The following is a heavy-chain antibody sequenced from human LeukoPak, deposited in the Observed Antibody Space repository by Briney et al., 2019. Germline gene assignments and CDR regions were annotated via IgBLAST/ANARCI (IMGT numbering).Heavy chain of an antibody. Sequence: SETLSLTCTVSGGSLSSYYWSWIRQPPGKGLEWIGYIFYSGGSTYNPSLKSRVTMSVDTSKNQFSLKLSSVTAADTAVYYCATSVEMATSTEFDYWGQGTLVTVSS. CDR3: ATSVEMATSTEFDY. J-gene: IGHJ4*02. D-gene: IGHD5-24*01. CDR2: IFYSGGS. V-gene: IGHV4-59*01. CDR1: GGSLSSYY.